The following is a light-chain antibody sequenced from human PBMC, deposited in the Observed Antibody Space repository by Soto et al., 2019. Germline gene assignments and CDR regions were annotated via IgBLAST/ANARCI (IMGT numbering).Light chain of an antibody. V-gene: IGKV3-20*01. CDR2: GAS. CDR1: QSVSSTY. Sequence: EIVLTQSPGTLSLSPGERATLSCRASQSVSSTYLAWYQQKPGQAPRLLIYGASSRATGIPDRFSGSGSGTDFTLTISRLEPEDFAVYYCQQRETFGQGTKVEMK. CDR3: QQRET. J-gene: IGKJ1*01.